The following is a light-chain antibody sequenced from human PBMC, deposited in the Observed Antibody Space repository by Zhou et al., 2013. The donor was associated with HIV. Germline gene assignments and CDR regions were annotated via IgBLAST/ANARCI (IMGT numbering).Light chain of an antibody. CDR1: SSDVGGYNY. Sequence: QSALTQPPSASGSPGQSVTISCTGTSSDVGGYNYVSWYQQHPGKPPKLMLFEVNKRPSGVSNRFSGSKSGNTASLTISGLQAEDEADYYCSSYTSSSTWVFGGGTKLTVL. V-gene: IGLV2-14*01. J-gene: IGLJ3*02. CDR2: EVN. CDR3: SSYTSSSTWV.